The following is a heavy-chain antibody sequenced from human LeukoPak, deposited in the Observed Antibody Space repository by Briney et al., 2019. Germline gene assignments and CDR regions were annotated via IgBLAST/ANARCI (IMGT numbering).Heavy chain of an antibody. CDR2: ISGSGGST. CDR1: GFTFSSYA. J-gene: IGHJ4*02. Sequence: GGSLRLSCAASGFTFSSYAMSWVRQAPGKGLEWVSAISGSGGSTNYADSVKGRFTISRDNSKNTAYLQMNSLRVEDTAAYYCAKEIGAAVYFDYWSQGTLVTVSS. V-gene: IGHV3-23*01. D-gene: IGHD6-25*01. CDR3: AKEIGAAVYFDY.